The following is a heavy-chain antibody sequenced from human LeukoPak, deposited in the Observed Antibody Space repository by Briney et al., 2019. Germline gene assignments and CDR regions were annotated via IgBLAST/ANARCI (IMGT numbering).Heavy chain of an antibody. CDR3: ATSRFSGGLGRFDP. D-gene: IGHD3-10*01. CDR1: GDSSSSGTYY. CDR2: IYTSGST. Sequence: PSETLSRTGTVSGDSSSSGTYYRNWIGQPAGKGLECIERIYTSGSTIYNPSLKSRVTISVDTSKNQVSLKLSSVTAADTAVYYCATSRFSGGLGRFDPWGQGTLVTVSS. V-gene: IGHV4-61*02. J-gene: IGHJ5*02.